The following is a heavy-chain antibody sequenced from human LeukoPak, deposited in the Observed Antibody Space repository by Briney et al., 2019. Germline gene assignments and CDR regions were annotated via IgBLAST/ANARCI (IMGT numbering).Heavy chain of an antibody. Sequence: GGSLRLSCAASGFTFSSYEMNWVRQAPGKGLEWVSYISSSGSTIYYADSVEGRFTISRDNAKNSLYLQMNSLRAEDTAVYYCARLLPVAGNWFDPWGQGTLVTVSS. J-gene: IGHJ5*02. CDR2: ISSSGSTI. CDR3: ARLLPVAGNWFDP. V-gene: IGHV3-48*03. CDR1: GFTFSSYE. D-gene: IGHD6-19*01.